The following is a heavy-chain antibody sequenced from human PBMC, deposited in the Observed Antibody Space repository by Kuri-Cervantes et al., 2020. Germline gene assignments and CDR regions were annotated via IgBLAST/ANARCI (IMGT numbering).Heavy chain of an antibody. D-gene: IGHD3-22*01. CDR2: ISAYNGNT. V-gene: IGHV1-18*01. Sequence: ASVKVSCKASGYTFTSYGISWVRQAPGQGLEWMGWISAYNGNTNYAQKLQGRVTMTTDTSTSTAYMELRSLRSDDTAVYYCARGGNYYDSSGYYYDWFDPWSQGTLVTVSS. CDR1: GYTFTSYG. J-gene: IGHJ5*02. CDR3: ARGGNYYDSSGYYYDWFDP.